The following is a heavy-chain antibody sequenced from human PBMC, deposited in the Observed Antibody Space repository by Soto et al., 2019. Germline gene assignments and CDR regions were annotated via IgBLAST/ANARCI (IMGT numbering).Heavy chain of an antibody. CDR3: SGSITVILS. CDR2: VYYSGST. CDR1: GGSISSYY. Sequence: PSETLSLTCTVSGGSISSYYWSWIRQPQGKGLEGIGYVYYSGSTNYNSYLYRRDPISVETSKNQFSLKLSSVTAADTAVYYCSGSITVILSWGQGTLVTVSS. J-gene: IGHJ4*02. V-gene: IGHV4-59*01. D-gene: IGHD3-22*01.